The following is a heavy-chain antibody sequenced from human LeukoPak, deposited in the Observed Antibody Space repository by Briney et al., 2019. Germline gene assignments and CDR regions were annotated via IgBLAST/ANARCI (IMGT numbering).Heavy chain of an antibody. Sequence: GGSLRLSCAASGFTFSSYGMHWVRQAPGKGLEWVAFIRYDGSNKYYADSVKGRFTISRDNSKNTLYLQMNSLRAEDTAVYYCARVRRLVPAAISWFDPWGQGTLVTVSS. J-gene: IGHJ5*02. D-gene: IGHD2-2*01. CDR3: ARVRRLVPAAISWFDP. CDR2: IRYDGSNK. CDR1: GFTFSSYG. V-gene: IGHV3-30*02.